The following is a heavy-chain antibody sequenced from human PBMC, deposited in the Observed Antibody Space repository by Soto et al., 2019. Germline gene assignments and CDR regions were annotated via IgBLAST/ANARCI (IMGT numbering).Heavy chain of an antibody. CDR1: GITFSSYW. Sequence: EVQLVESGGGLVQPGGSLRLSCAASGITFSSYWMHWVRQVPGKGLVWVSRINPDGTSTSYADFVKGRFTISRDNTKSTLYLHMNVLRADDTALYYCSRDTSGEDDSWGQGTLVTVSS. V-gene: IGHV3-74*01. J-gene: IGHJ5*01. CDR2: INPDGTST. D-gene: IGHD1-1*01. CDR3: SRDTSGEDDS.